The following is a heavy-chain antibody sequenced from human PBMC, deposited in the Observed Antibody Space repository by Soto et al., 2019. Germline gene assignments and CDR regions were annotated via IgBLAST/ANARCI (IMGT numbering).Heavy chain of an antibody. CDR3: ARPMTTVTTPYYYYYYGMDV. Sequence: GESLKISCQGAGYSFTSYWIGWVRQMPGKGLEWMGIIYPGDSDTRYSPSFQGQVTISADESISTAYLQWSSLKASDTAMYYCARPMTTVTTPYYYYYYGMDVWGQGTTVTVSS. CDR1: GYSFTSYW. J-gene: IGHJ6*02. D-gene: IGHD4-17*01. V-gene: IGHV5-51*01. CDR2: IYPGDSDT.